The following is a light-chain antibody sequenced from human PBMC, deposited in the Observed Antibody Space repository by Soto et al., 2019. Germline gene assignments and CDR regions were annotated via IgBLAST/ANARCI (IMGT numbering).Light chain of an antibody. CDR2: EVS. CDR3: SSYTSTSSYV. V-gene: IGLV2-14*03. J-gene: IGLJ1*01. CDR1: SSDVGGYNS. Sequence: QSALTQPASVSGSPGQSITVSCTGTSSDVGGYNSVSWYQQHPGKPPKLIIYEVSNRPSGVSDRFSGSKSGNTASLTISGLQAEDEADYYCSSYTSTSSYVFAIGTRSPS.